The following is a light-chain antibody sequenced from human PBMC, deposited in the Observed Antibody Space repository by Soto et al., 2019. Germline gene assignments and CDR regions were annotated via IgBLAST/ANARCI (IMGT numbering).Light chain of an antibody. CDR1: QSISSW. J-gene: IGKJ2*01. CDR2: KAS. CDR3: QQYNSYSYT. V-gene: IGKV1-5*03. Sequence: DIQMTQSPSTLSASVGDRVTITCRASQSISSWLAWYQQKPGKAPKLLIYKASSLESGVPSRFSCSGSGTEFTLTISSLQPDDFSTYSCQQYNSYSYTFGQGTKMEIK.